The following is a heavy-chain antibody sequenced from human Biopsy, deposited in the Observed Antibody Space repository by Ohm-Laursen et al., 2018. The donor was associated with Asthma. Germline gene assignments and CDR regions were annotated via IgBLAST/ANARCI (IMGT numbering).Heavy chain of an antibody. V-gene: IGHV1-58*01. CDR3: AAGRTSLQGESLI. CDR2: IVFASGAT. D-gene: IGHD2/OR15-2a*01. Sequence: SVKVSCNASGVALSGYTFEWVRQAPGLGLEWIAWIVFASGATNYAQNFQERLNVTRDMSAGSVSMELRGLSSTDTAVYYCAAGRTSLQGESLIWGQGTLVSVSS. CDR1: GVALSGYT. J-gene: IGHJ4*01.